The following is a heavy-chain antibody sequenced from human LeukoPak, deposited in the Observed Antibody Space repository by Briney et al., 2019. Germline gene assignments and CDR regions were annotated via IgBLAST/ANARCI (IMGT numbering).Heavy chain of an antibody. D-gene: IGHD5-18*01. CDR2: IYYSGST. CDR3: ASYSYGLSYYFDY. CDR1: GGSISSGGYY. V-gene: IGHV4-31*03. J-gene: IGHJ4*02. Sequence: SETLSLTCTVSGGSISSGGYYWGWIRQHPGKGLEWIGYIYYSGSTYYNPSLKSRVTISVDTSKNQFSLKLSSVTAADTAVYYCASYSYGLSYYFDYWGQGTLVTVSS.